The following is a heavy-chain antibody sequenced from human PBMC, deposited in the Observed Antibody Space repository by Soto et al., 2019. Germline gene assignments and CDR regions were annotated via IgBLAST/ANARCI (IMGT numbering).Heavy chain of an antibody. CDR1: GGTFSSYA. CDR3: ARGKGVRYPGNYYYGMDV. J-gene: IGHJ6*02. D-gene: IGHD1-20*01. V-gene: IGHV1-69*13. Sequence: ASVKVSCKASGGTFSSYAISWVRQAPGQGLEWMGGIIPIFGTANYAQKFQGRVTITADESTSTAYMELSSLRSEDTAVYYCARGKGVRYPGNYYYGMDVWGQGTTVTVSS. CDR2: IIPIFGTA.